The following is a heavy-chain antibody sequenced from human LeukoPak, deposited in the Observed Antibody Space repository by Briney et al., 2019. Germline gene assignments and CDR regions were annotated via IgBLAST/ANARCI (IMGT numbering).Heavy chain of an antibody. Sequence: GGSLRLSCAASGFTFSSYAMHWVRQAPGKGLEWVAVISYDGSNKYYADSVKGRFTISRDNSKNTLYLQMNSLRAEDTAVYYCARDRQQLVLWESAFDIWGQGTMVTVSS. CDR2: ISYDGSNK. CDR3: ARDRQQLVLWESAFDI. J-gene: IGHJ3*02. D-gene: IGHD6-13*01. CDR1: GFTFSSYA. V-gene: IGHV3-30-3*01.